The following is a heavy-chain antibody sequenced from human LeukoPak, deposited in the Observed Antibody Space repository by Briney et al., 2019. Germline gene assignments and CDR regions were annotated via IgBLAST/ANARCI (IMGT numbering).Heavy chain of an antibody. CDR1: GFTFSSYA. D-gene: IGHD3-10*01. Sequence: PGGSLRLSCAASGFTFSSYAMHWVRQAPGKGLEWVAVISYDGSNKYYADFVKGQFTISRDNSKNTLYLQMNSLRAEDTAVYYCARDGSGSYYRGVFFAYYFDYWGQGTLVTVSS. J-gene: IGHJ4*02. V-gene: IGHV3-30*04. CDR2: ISYDGSNK. CDR3: ARDGSGSYYRGVFFAYYFDY.